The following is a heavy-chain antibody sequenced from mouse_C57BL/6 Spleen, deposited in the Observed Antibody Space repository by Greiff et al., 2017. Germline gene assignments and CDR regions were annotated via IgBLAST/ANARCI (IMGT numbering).Heavy chain of an antibody. CDR1: GYTFTSYW. CDR3: ASSGGAGLYAMED. D-gene: IGHD1-1*02. CDR2: IDPSDSET. Sequence: QVQLQQPGAELVRPGSSVKLSCKASGYTFTSYWMHWVKQRPIQGLEWIGNIDPSDSETHYTQKFKDKATLTVATSSSTAYMRLSSLTSEDSAVYNCASSGGAGLYAMEDWGQGTSVTVSS. V-gene: IGHV1-52*01. J-gene: IGHJ4*01.